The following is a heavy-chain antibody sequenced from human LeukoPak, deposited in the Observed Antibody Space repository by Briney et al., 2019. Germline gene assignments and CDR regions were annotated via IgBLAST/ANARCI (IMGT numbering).Heavy chain of an antibody. CDR2: IYTSGST. J-gene: IGHJ4*02. CDR3: ARVPAGWYSSSTFDY. Sequence: SETLSLTCTVSGGSISSYYWSWIRQPPGKGLEWIGYIYTSGSTNYNPSLKSRVTISVDTSKNQFSLKLSSVTAADTAVYYCARVPAGWYSSSTFDYWGQGTLVTVSS. D-gene: IGHD6-6*01. V-gene: IGHV4-4*09. CDR1: GGSISSYY.